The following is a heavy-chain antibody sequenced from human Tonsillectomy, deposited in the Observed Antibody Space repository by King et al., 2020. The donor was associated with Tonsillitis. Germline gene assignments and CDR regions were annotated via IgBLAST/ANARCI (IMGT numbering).Heavy chain of an antibody. CDR2: IYSGGSST. CDR1: GFTFSTYA. D-gene: IGHD3-10*01. V-gene: IGHV3-23*03. CDR3: ARDLGSGSYYEGYYGMDV. J-gene: IGHJ6*02. Sequence: VQLVESGGGLVQPGGSLRLSCAASGFTFSTYAMSWVRQAPGKGLEWVSVIYSGGSSTYYADSVKGRFTISRDNSKNTLYLQMNSLRAEDTAVYYCARDLGSGSYYEGYYGMDVWGQGTTVTVSS.